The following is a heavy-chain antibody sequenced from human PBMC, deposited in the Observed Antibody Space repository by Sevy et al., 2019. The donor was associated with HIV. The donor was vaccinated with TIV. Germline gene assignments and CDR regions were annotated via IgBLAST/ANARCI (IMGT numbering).Heavy chain of an antibody. CDR1: GFTVNSDY. V-gene: IGHV3-53*01. J-gene: IGHJ5*02. CDR3: AIHISFGELRSGFDP. D-gene: IGHD3-10*01. Sequence: GGSLRLSCAASGFTVNSDYMSWVRQAPGKGLEWVKVVYSGGTTYYADSVKGRFTIARDNSKNILYLQMNCLRAEDTAVYYCAIHISFGELRSGFDPWGHGTLVTVSS. CDR2: VYSGGTT.